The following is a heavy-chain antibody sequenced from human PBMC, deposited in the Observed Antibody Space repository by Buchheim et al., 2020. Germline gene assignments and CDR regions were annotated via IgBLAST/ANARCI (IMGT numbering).Heavy chain of an antibody. CDR2: IYYSGST. CDR1: GGSISSYY. V-gene: IGHV4-59*08. CDR3: ARRNYEFWSGYYTPYFDY. J-gene: IGHJ4*02. Sequence: QVQLQESGPGLVKPSETLSLTCTVSGGSISSYYWSWIRQPPGKGLEWIGYIYYSGSTNYNPSLKSRVTISVDTSKNQFSLKLSSVTAADTAVYYCARRNYEFWSGYYTPYFDYWGQGTL. D-gene: IGHD3-3*01.